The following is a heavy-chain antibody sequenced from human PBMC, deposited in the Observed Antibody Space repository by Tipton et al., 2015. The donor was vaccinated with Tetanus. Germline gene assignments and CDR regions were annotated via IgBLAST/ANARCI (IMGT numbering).Heavy chain of an antibody. D-gene: IGHD5-18*01. Sequence: LRLSCAVYGGSLSRYYWTWIRQPPGKGLEWIGEVDDSGSTNYSPSFKSRVTISVDTPKNQFSLKLTSLTVADTAVYYCARGGSYSYGPRGFDLWGRGTLFTVSS. CDR3: ARGGSYSYGPRGFDL. V-gene: IGHV4-34*01. CDR1: GGSLSRYY. J-gene: IGHJ2*01. CDR2: VDDSGST.